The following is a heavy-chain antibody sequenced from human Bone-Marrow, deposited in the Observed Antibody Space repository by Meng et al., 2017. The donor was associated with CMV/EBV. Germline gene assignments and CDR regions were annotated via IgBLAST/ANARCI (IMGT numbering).Heavy chain of an antibody. CDR1: GFTFSGYA. CDR2: ITGRGDIS. CDR3: AKDPQDRRGYYDGFDI. J-gene: IGHJ3*02. Sequence: LSLTCAASGFTFSGYAMSWVRQAPGGGLEWVSTITGRGDISYYADSVKGRFTISRDNSKNTLYLQMNSLRAEDTAIYYCAKDPQDRRGYYDGFDIWGQGKMVTVSS. D-gene: IGHD3-22*01. V-gene: IGHV3-23*01.